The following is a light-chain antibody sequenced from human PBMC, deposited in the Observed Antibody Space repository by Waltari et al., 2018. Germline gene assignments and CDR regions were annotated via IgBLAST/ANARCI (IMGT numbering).Light chain of an antibody. J-gene: IGLJ3*02. CDR3: AAWDDSLNGPWV. CDR2: SNI. CDR1: RSTSGRNN. Sequence: QYELTQPPPASGPPGQRVANSCSGSRSTSGRNNGLCYQQLPGTAPKLLIFSNIQRPSGFPDRFSGSKSGTSASLAISGLQSEDESDYYCAAWDDSLNGPWVFGGGTKLTVL. V-gene: IGLV1-44*01.